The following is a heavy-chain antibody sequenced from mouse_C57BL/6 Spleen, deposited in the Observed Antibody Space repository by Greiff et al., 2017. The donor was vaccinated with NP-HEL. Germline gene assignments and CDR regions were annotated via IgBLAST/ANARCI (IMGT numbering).Heavy chain of an antibody. J-gene: IGHJ3*01. CDR1: GYAFSSYW. D-gene: IGHD1-1*01. CDR2: IYPGDGDT. V-gene: IGHV1-80*01. Sequence: VQLQQSGAELVKPGASVKISCKASGYAFSSYWMNWVKQRPGKGLEWIGQIYPGDGDTNYNGKFKGKATLTADKYSSTAYMKLSSLPSEDSAVYFGARRATTVVAPEFAYWGQGTLVTVSA. CDR3: ARRATTVVAPEFAY.